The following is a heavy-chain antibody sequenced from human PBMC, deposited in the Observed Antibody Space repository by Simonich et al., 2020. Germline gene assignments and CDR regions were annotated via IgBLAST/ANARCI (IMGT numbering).Heavy chain of an antibody. J-gene: IGHJ4*02. CDR2: ITDYNGNP. CDR3: ARDQGGRAAAATDY. V-gene: IGHV1-18*01. D-gene: IGHD6-13*01. Sequence: QVQLVQSGAEVKKPGASVKVSCKASGYTFTSYGISWGGQAPGQGLVGMGWITDYNGNPNNAQKLQGRVTMTTDTATSTAYMELRSLRSDDTAVYYCARDQGGRAAAATDYWGQGTLVTVSS. CDR1: GYTFTSYG.